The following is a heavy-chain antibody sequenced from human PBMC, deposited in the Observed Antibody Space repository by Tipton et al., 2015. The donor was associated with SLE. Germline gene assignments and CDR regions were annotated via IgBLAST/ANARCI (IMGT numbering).Heavy chain of an antibody. V-gene: IGHV4-34*01. J-gene: IGHJ4*02. CDR2: IYRGGST. CDR3: ARQWAQGWSGTYFDS. D-gene: IGHD3-3*01. Sequence: TLSLTCAVYGGSFSGYYWSWIRQPPGKGLEWIGNIYRGGSTYTPSLKSRVTISVDTSNNQVSLKLTSVTAADTAVYYCARQWAQGWSGTYFDSWGQGARVTVSS. CDR1: GGSFSGYY.